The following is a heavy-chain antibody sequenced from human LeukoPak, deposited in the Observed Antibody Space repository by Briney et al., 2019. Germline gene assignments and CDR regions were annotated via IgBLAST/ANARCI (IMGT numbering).Heavy chain of an antibody. V-gene: IGHV3-21*01. Sequence: GGSLRLSCAASGFTFSSYSMNWVRQAPGKGLEWVSSISSSSSYIYYADSVKGRFTISRDNAKNSLYLQMNSLRAEDTAVYYCARDRRVRVRGVIITGPGGRFDPWGQGTLVTVSS. CDR3: ARDRRVRVRGVIITGPGGRFDP. CDR2: ISSSSSYI. CDR1: GFTFSSYS. J-gene: IGHJ5*02. D-gene: IGHD3-10*01.